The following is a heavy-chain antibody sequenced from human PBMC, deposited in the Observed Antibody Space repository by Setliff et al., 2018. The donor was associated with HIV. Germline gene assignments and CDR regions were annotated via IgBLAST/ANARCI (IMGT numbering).Heavy chain of an antibody. Sequence: SDTLSLTCTVSGGSISSYYWSWVRQPPGKGLEWIGYIYYSGSTNYNPSLESRLAMSVDMSKNHFSLKLRSVTAADTAVYYCARHGHFYDSSSSDAFDIWGHGTMVTVSS. CDR3: ARHGHFYDSSSSDAFDI. J-gene: IGHJ3*02. D-gene: IGHD3-22*01. V-gene: IGHV4-59*08. CDR1: GGSISSYY. CDR2: IYYSGST.